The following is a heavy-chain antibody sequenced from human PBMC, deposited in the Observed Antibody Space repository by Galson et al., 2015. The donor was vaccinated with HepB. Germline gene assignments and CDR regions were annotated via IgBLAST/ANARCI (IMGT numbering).Heavy chain of an antibody. CDR3: ARDRREGRQTPADPDY. Sequence: SLRLSCAASGFTFSSYGMHWVRQAPGKGLEWVAVIWYDGSNKYYADSVRGRFTISRDNSKNTLYLQMNSLRAEDTAVYYCARDRREGRQTPADPDYWGQGTLVTVSS. CDR2: IWYDGSNK. J-gene: IGHJ4*02. V-gene: IGHV3-33*01. CDR1: GFTFSSYG. D-gene: IGHD2-2*01.